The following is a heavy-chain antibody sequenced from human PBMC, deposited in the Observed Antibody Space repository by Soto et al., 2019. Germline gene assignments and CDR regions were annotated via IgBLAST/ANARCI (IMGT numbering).Heavy chain of an antibody. V-gene: IGHV4-59*12. Sequence: SETLSLTCNVSGGSISSYYWSWIRQPPGKGLEWIGYIYYSGSTNYNPSLKSRVTISVDTSKNQFSLKLSSVTAADTAVYYCARVTGRYYYGMDVWGQGTTVTVSS. CDR3: ARVTGRYYYGMDV. CDR2: IYYSGST. CDR1: GGSISSYY. J-gene: IGHJ6*02.